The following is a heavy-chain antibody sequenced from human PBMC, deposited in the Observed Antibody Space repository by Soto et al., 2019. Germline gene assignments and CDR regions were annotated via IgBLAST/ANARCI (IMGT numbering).Heavy chain of an antibody. D-gene: IGHD2-21*02. CDR2: INPIRGIT. J-gene: IGHJ4*02. CDR3: ARTYCAADCPRRDFDY. Sequence: GASVKVSCTASGDTFSSYTISWVRQAPGQGLEWMGIINPIRGITNYAQKFQDRVTMTADTSTSTVYMELSSLRSEDTAVYYCARTYCAADCPRRDFDYWGQGTLVTVSS. V-gene: IGHV1-69*02. CDR1: GDTFSSYT.